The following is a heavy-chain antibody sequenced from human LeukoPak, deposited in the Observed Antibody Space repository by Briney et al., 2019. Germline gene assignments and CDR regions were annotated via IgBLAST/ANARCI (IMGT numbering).Heavy chain of an antibody. Sequence: RASVTVSCKASGGTFSSYAISWVRQAPGQGLEWMGGIIPIFGTANYAQKFQGRVTITADESTSTAYMELSSLRSEDTAVYYCARDKVRGELDYWGQGTLVTVSS. D-gene: IGHD3-10*01. CDR3: ARDKVRGELDY. CDR1: GGTFSSYA. J-gene: IGHJ4*02. V-gene: IGHV1-69*13. CDR2: IIPIFGTA.